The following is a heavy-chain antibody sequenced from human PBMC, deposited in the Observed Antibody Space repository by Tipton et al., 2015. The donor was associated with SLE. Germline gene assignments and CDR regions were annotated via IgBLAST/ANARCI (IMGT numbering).Heavy chain of an antibody. CDR2: IYTSGST. CDR3: ARVSDSSAPFDY. CDR1: GGSLSSGSYY. D-gene: IGHD6-6*01. Sequence: LRLSCTVSGGSLSSGSYYWSWVRQPAGKGREWIGHIYTSGSTNYNPPLKSRVTISVDTSKNQFSLQLSSVTAADTAVYYCARVSDSSAPFDYWGQGTLVTVSS. V-gene: IGHV4-61*09. J-gene: IGHJ4*02.